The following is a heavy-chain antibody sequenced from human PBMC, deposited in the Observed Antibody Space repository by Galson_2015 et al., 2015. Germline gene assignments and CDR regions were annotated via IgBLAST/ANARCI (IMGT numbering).Heavy chain of an antibody. CDR3: AKGGPRPYYYDSSGYSVDY. Sequence: SLRLSCAASGFTFSSYAMSWVRQAPGKGLEWVSAISCSGGSTYYADSAKGRFTISRDNSKNTLYLQMNSLRAEDTAVYYCAKGGPRPYYYDSSGYSVDYWGQGTLVTVSS. J-gene: IGHJ4*02. CDR2: ISCSGGST. V-gene: IGHV3-23*01. D-gene: IGHD3-22*01. CDR1: GFTFSSYA.